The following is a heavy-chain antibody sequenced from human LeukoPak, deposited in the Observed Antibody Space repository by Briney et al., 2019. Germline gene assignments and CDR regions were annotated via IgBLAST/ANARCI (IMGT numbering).Heavy chain of an antibody. Sequence: GGSLRLSCAASGFTFDDYAMHWVRQAPGKGLEWVSYISGSGNYINYADSVKGRFTISRDNAKNSLYLQMNSLRAEDTAVYYCATGSQIREADYWGQGTLVTVSS. V-gene: IGHV3-11*01. CDR3: ATGSQIREADY. D-gene: IGHD3-10*01. J-gene: IGHJ4*02. CDR2: ISGSGNYI. CDR1: GFTFDDYA.